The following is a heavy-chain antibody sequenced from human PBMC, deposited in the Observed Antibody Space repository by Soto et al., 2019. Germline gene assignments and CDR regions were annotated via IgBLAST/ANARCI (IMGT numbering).Heavy chain of an antibody. CDR3: ARAGPAKYYDFWSGYYRYYGMDV. CDR2: IYYSGST. D-gene: IGHD3-3*01. CDR1: GGSISSGGYY. V-gene: IGHV4-31*03. J-gene: IGHJ6*02. Sequence: PSETLSLTCTVSGGSISSGGYYWSWIRQHPGKGLEWIGYIYYSGSTYYNPSLKSRVTISVDTSKNQFSLKLSSVTAADTAVYYCARAGPAKYYDFWSGYYRYYGMDVWGQGTTVT.